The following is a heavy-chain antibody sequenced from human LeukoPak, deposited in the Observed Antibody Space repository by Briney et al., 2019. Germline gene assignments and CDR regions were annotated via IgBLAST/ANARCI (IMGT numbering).Heavy chain of an antibody. V-gene: IGHV4-59*01. D-gene: IGHD3-10*01. CDR3: AGGGAFGSGSVYDY. CDR2: SYYSGST. CDR1: GGSISGYY. Sequence: SETLSLTCTVSGGSISGYYWSWIRQPPGKGLEWIGYSYYSGSTDYNPSLKSRVTISVDTSKNQFSLELSSVTAADTAVYHCAGGGAFGSGSVYDYWGQGTLVTVSS. J-gene: IGHJ4*02.